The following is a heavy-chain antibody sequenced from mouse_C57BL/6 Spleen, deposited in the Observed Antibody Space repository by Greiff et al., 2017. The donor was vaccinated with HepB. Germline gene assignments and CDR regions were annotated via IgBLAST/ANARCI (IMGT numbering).Heavy chain of an antibody. CDR1: GYTFTSYT. V-gene: IGHV1-4*01. CDR3: ASNYVWFAY. D-gene: IGHD2-4*01. Sequence: QVQLKESGAELARPGASVKMSCKASGYTFTSYTMHWVKQRPGQGLEWIGYINPSSGYTKYNQKFKDKATLTADKSSSTAYMQLSSLTSEDSAVYYCASNYVWFAYWGQGTLVTVSA. J-gene: IGHJ3*01. CDR2: INPSSGYT.